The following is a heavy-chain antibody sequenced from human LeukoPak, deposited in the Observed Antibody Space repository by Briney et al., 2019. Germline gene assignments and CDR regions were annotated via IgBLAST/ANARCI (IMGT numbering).Heavy chain of an antibody. CDR1: GFTFSSYE. D-gene: IGHD6-13*01. CDR2: ISSSGSTI. Sequence: GGSLRLSCAASGFTFSSYEMNWVRQAPGKGLEWVSYISSSGSTIYYADSVKGRFTISRDNAKNSLYLQMNSLRAEDTAVYYCARDRAAGYSSSWSPPHYYMDVWGKGTTVTVSS. CDR3: ARDRAAGYSSSWSPPHYYMDV. J-gene: IGHJ6*03. V-gene: IGHV3-48*03.